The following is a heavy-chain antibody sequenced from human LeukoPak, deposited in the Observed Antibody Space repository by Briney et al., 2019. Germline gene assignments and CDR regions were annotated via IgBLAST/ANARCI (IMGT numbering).Heavy chain of an antibody. CDR2: ISGSGGST. D-gene: IGHD4-17*01. CDR1: GFTFSSYA. J-gene: IGHJ4*02. Sequence: PGGSLRLSCAASGFTFSSYAMSWVRQAPGKGLEWVSAISGSGGSTYYADSVKGRFTISRDNSKNTLYLQMNSLIAEDTAVYYCAKDRRLDYGDGQYDYWGQGTLVTVSS. CDR3: AKDRRLDYGDGQYDY. V-gene: IGHV3-23*01.